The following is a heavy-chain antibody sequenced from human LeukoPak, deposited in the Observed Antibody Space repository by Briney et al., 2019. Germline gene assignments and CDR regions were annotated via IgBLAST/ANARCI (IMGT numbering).Heavy chain of an antibody. Sequence: PGGSLRLSCAASGSTFDDYAMHWVRQAPGKGLEWVSLISWDGGSTYYADSVKGRFTISRDNSKNSLYLQMNSLRAEDTALYYCAKGLGSGYDSPYFDYWGQGTLVTVSS. CDR3: AKGLGSGYDSPYFDY. CDR2: ISWDGGST. J-gene: IGHJ4*02. CDR1: GSTFDDYA. D-gene: IGHD5-12*01. V-gene: IGHV3-43D*03.